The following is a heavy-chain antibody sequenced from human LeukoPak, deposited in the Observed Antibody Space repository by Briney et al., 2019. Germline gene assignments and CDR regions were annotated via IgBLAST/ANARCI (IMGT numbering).Heavy chain of an antibody. CDR3: ARLTREDGVDV. J-gene: IGHJ6*02. V-gene: IGHV4-59*01. CDR2: MFYNGNT. CDR1: GGFINGYY. Sequence: SETLSLTCNVSGGFINGYYWTWIRQPPQKGLEWIGYMFYNGNTNYNPSLKSRVTISVDTSQNQISLRLASVTAADTGIYHCARLTREDGVDVWGQGTAVTVS.